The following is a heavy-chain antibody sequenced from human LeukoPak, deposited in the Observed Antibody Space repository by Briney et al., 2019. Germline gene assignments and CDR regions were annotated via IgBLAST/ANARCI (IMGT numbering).Heavy chain of an antibody. J-gene: IGHJ6*02. D-gene: IGHD1-1*01. CDR2: ISSSGGRT. CDR1: GFTFSSYA. Sequence: GGSLRLSCAASGFTFSSYALSWVRQAPGKGLEWVSGISSSGGRTYYADSVKGRFSISRDNAKNSLYLQMNSLGADDTAVYYCAGGTGMDVWGQGTTVTVSS. CDR3: AGGTGMDV. V-gene: IGHV3-23*01.